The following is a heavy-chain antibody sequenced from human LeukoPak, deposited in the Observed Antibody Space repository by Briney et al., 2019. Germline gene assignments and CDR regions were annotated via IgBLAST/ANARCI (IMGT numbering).Heavy chain of an antibody. J-gene: IGHJ3*02. CDR3: ARPRHYYDSSGPNAFDI. D-gene: IGHD3-22*01. Sequence: GASVKVSCKASGYTFTGYDINWVRQATGQGLEWMGWMNPNSGNTSYAQKFQGRVTITRNTSISTAYMELSSLRSEDTAVYYCARPRHYYDSSGPNAFDIWGQGTMVTVSS. CDR2: MNPNSGNT. CDR1: GYTFTGYD. V-gene: IGHV1-8*03.